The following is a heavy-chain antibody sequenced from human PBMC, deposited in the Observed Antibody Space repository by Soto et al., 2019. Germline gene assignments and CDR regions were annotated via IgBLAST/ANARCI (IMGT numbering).Heavy chain of an antibody. D-gene: IGHD4-17*01. CDR3: ARGTVRDHDFGDH. CDR1: GFTFSTYW. V-gene: IGHV3-74*01. J-gene: IGHJ4*02. Sequence: EVQLVESGGDLVQPGGSLRLSCAASGFTFSTYWMHWVRQVPGKGPEWVSRVSSDGSSTAYADSVRGRFSISRDNAKNTLYLQMNSLRADDKAVYYCARGTVRDHDFGDHWGLGTLVAVSS. CDR2: VSSDGSST.